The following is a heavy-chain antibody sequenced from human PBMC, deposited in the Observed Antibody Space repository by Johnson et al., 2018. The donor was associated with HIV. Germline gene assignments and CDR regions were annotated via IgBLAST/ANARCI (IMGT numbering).Heavy chain of an antibody. CDR2: INWNDGST. D-gene: IGHD2-15*01. V-gene: IGHV3-20*04. J-gene: IGHJ3*02. Sequence: VQLVESGGGVVQPGGSLRLSCAASGFTFDDYGLSWVRQAPGKGLKWVSGINWNDGSTGYADSVKGRFTISRDNAKNSLYLQMNSLRAEDTAVYYCAKDQYGSSYDIWGQGTMVTVSS. CDR1: GFTFDDYG. CDR3: AKDQYGSSYDI.